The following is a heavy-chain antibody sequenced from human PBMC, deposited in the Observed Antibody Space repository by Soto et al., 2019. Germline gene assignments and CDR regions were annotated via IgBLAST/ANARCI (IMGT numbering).Heavy chain of an antibody. Sequence: RASVKVSCKASGYSFTSYGISWVRQAPGQGLEWMGWISPYNGNTNYAQNVQGRVTMTTDTSTKTAYMELRGLRSDDTAVYYCAREPRYREMDVWGQGTTVTVSS. V-gene: IGHV1-18*01. D-gene: IGHD1-20*01. CDR1: GYSFTSYG. CDR3: AREPRYREMDV. CDR2: ISPYNGNT. J-gene: IGHJ6*01.